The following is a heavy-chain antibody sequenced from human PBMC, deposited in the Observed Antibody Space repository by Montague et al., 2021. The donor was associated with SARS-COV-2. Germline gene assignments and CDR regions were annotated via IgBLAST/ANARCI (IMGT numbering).Heavy chain of an antibody. CDR3: AHRPGIAVAGGAFDI. CDR2: XDWXDDK. Sequence: PALVTPTQTLTLTCTFSGFSLSTSGMCVSWIRPPPGKALEWLARXDWXDDKYYSTSLKTRLTISKDTSKNQVVLTMTNMDPVDTATYYCAHRPGIAVAGGAFDIWGQGTMVTVSS. CDR1: GFSLSTSGMC. J-gene: IGHJ3*02. V-gene: IGHV2-70*11. D-gene: IGHD6-19*01.